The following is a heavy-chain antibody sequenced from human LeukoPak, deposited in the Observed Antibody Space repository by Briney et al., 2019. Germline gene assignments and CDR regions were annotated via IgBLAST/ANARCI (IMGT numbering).Heavy chain of an antibody. V-gene: IGHV3-66*02. CDR1: GFTVSSNY. CDR3: ARDGVEMATITQSQRLKIYYYYYMDV. D-gene: IGHD5-24*01. CDR2: IYSGGST. J-gene: IGHJ6*03. Sequence: PGGSLRLSCAASGFTVSSNYMSWVRQAPGKGLEWVSVIYSGGSTYYADSVKGRFTISRDNSKNTLYLQMNSLRAEDTPVYYCARDGVEMATITQSQRLKIYYYYYMDVWGKGTTVTVSS.